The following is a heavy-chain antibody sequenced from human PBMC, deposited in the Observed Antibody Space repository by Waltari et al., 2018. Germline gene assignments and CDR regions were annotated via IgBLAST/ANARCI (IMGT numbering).Heavy chain of an antibody. D-gene: IGHD2-8*02. CDR2: INHSGKT. CDR1: GGSFRGYY. Sequence: QVQLQQWGAGLLRPSETLSLTCAVYGGSFRGYYLGWIRQPPGKGLEWLGEINHSGKTNHNPSRRSRVSMLVDTSKSQFSLKVNSVTAADTAVYYCVRLEDCTGPGGNCYSGDSFAMDVWGQGTAVTVSS. V-gene: IGHV4-34*02. J-gene: IGHJ6*02. CDR3: VRLEDCTGPGGNCYSGDSFAMDV.